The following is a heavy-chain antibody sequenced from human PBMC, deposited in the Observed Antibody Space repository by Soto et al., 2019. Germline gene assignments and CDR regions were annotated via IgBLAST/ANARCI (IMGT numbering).Heavy chain of an antibody. Sequence: EVQLVESGGGLVQPGGSLRLSCAASGFSLSDYWMNWVRQAPGKGLEWVAIIKQDGSDRYYVDSVKGRFTISSDNAKNSLYLQMSSLRVEDTALYYCARGLGWLHDYWGQGTLVTGSS. D-gene: IGHD6-19*01. CDR1: GFSLSDYW. J-gene: IGHJ4*02. V-gene: IGHV3-7*01. CDR3: ARGLGWLHDY. CDR2: IKQDGSDR.